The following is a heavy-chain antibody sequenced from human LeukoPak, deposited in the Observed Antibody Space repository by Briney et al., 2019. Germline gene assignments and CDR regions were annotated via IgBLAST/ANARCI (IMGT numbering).Heavy chain of an antibody. CDR3: ARVGLRHAFDI. D-gene: IGHD4-17*01. CDR1: GFTFSSYD. J-gene: IGHJ3*02. CDR2: IGTAGDT. Sequence: GGSLRLSCAASGFTFSSYDMHWVRQATGKGLEWVSAIGTAGDTYHPGSVKGRFTISRENAKNSLYLQMNSLRAGDTAVYYCARVGLRHAFDIWGQGTMVTVSS. V-gene: IGHV3-13*01.